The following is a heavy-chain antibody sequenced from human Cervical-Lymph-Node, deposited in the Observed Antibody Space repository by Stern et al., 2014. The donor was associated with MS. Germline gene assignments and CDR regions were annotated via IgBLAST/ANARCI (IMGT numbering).Heavy chain of an antibody. CDR1: GFSLTTTGVG. CDR2: IYWDDLK. CDR3: ARDLMTGTPANFYYYGMDV. D-gene: IGHD1-7*01. V-gene: IGHV2-5*02. J-gene: IGHJ6*02. Sequence: QVTLKESGPTLVKPTQTLTLTCTFSGFSLTTTGVGVAWIRQPPGKALEXLALIYWDDLKRYSPSLRSRLTITKDTSKNQVVLTVTDVDPVDTATYYCARDLMTGTPANFYYYGMDVWGQGTTVTVAS.